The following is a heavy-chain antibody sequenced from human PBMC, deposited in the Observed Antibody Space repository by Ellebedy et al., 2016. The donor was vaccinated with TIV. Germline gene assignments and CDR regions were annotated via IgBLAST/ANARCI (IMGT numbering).Heavy chain of an antibody. CDR3: ARVRFGDTAVDY. Sequence: GGSLRLSCAASGFTFRTYDMHWGRQTTGKGLEWVSVIGTAGDTYYPGAVKGRFTISRENAKNSLYLQMNSLRAEDTAVYYCARVRFGDTAVDYWGQGTLVTVSS. D-gene: IGHD3-16*01. V-gene: IGHV3-13*01. CDR2: IGTAGDT. CDR1: GFTFRTYD. J-gene: IGHJ4*03.